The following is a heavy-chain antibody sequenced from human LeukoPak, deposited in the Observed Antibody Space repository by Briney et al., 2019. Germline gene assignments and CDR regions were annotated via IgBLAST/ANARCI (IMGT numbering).Heavy chain of an antibody. Sequence: GGSLRLSCAASGFTFDNYAMHWVRQAPGKGLEWVSGISWNSGIIAYADSVKGRFTLSRDNAKNSLYLQMNSLRAEDTAVYYCARDPGGFDYWGQGTLVTVSS. CDR3: ARDPGGFDY. D-gene: IGHD3-16*01. CDR2: ISWNSGII. V-gene: IGHV3-9*01. J-gene: IGHJ4*02. CDR1: GFTFDNYA.